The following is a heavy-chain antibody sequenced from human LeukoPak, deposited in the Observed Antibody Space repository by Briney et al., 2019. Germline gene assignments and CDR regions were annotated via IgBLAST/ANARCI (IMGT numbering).Heavy chain of an antibody. D-gene: IGHD2-15*01. V-gene: IGHV3-7*01. J-gene: IGHJ4*02. CDR1: GFTFSSYW. CDR3: AREVGGLEDEDLIYFDY. Sequence: GGSLRLSCAASGFTFSSYWMSWVRQAPGKGLEWVANIKQDGSEKYYVDSVKGRFTISRDNAKNSLYLQMNSLRAEDTAVYYCAREVGGLEDEDLIYFDYWGQGTLVTVSS. CDR2: IKQDGSEK.